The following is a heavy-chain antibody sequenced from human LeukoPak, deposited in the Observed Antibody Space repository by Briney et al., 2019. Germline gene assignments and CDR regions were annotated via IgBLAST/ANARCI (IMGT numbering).Heavy chain of an antibody. CDR3: AREDSTGYSSLDY. V-gene: IGHV1-69*04. J-gene: IGHJ4*02. CDR2: IIPILGIA. D-gene: IGHD3-22*01. Sequence: SVKVSCKASGGTFSSYAISWVRQAPGQGLEWMGRIIPILGIANYAQKFQGRVTITADKSTSTAYMELSSLRSEDTAVYYCAREDSTGYSSLDYWGQGTLVTVSS. CDR1: GGTFSSYA.